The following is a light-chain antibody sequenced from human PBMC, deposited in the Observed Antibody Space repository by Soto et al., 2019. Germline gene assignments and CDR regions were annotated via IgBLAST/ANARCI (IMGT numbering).Light chain of an antibody. J-gene: IGLJ2*01. CDR3: SSYAGSNKQV. V-gene: IGLV2-8*01. CDR2: EVS. CDR1: SSDVGGYNY. Sequence: QSALTQHPSASGSPGQSVTISCTGTSSDVGGYNYVSWYQQHPGKAPKLMIYEVSKRPSGVPDRFSGSKSGNTASLTVSGLQAEDEADYYCSSYAGSNKQVFGGGTKLTVL.